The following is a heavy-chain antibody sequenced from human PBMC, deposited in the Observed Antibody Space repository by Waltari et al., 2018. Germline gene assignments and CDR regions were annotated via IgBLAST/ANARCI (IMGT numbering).Heavy chain of an antibody. Sequence: QVQLQESGPGLVKPSQTLSLTCTVSGGSISSGSYYWSWLRQPAGKGLEWIGRIYTSGSTNYNPSLKSRVTISVDTSKNQFSLKLSSVTAADTAVYYCARASPIAAAGSIDYWGQGTLVTVSS. D-gene: IGHD6-13*01. CDR3: ARASPIAAAGSIDY. J-gene: IGHJ4*02. CDR1: GGSISSGSYY. CDR2: IYTSGST. V-gene: IGHV4-61*02.